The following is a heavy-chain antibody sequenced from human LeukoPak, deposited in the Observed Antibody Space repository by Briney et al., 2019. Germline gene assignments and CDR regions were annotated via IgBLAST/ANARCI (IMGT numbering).Heavy chain of an antibody. J-gene: IGHJ5*02. Sequence: SVKVSCKASGGTFSSYAISWVRQAPGQGLEWTGGIIPIFGTANYAQKFQGRVTITADESASTAYMELSSLRSEDTAVYYCARERPGTNFDPWGQGTLVTVSS. D-gene: IGHD2-2*01. CDR1: GGTFSSYA. CDR3: ARERPGTNFDP. CDR2: IIPIFGTA. V-gene: IGHV1-69*13.